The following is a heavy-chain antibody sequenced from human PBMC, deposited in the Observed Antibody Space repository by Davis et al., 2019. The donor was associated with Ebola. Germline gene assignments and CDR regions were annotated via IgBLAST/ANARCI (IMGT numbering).Heavy chain of an antibody. V-gene: IGHV1-3*01. Sequence: AASVKVSCKASGYTFTSYAMHWVRQAPGQRLEWMGWINAGNGNTKYSQKFQGRVTITRDTSANTVYMELSSLRSEDTAVFYCARGGSRWLYDYWGQGTLVTVSS. J-gene: IGHJ4*02. CDR1: GYTFTSYA. CDR3: ARGGSRWLYDY. CDR2: INAGNGNT. D-gene: IGHD6-19*01.